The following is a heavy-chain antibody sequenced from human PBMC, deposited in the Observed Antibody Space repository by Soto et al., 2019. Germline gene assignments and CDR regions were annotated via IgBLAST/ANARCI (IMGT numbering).Heavy chain of an antibody. CDR1: GASITSYH. D-gene: IGHD3-22*01. CDR3: AREGYYEVVY. CDR2: IYASGST. J-gene: IGHJ4*02. Sequence: SETLSLTCTVSGASITSYHWSWIRQPAGKGLEWIGRIYASGSTNYSPSLKSRVTLSIDTSKNQFSLKLNSVTAADTAVYYCAREGYYEVVYWGQGALVTVSS. V-gene: IGHV4-4*07.